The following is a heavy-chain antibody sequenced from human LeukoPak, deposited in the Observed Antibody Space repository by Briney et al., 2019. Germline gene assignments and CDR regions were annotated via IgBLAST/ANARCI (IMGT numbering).Heavy chain of an antibody. CDR1: GFTFSRYS. Sequence: PGGSLRLSCAASGFTFSRYSVNWVRQAPGKGLEWVSYISRSSSAIYYAESVKGRFTISRDNAKNSLYLQMSSLRAEDTAVYYCARVGGYDILTGYYYYYYMDVWGKGTTVTVSS. CDR2: ISRSSSAI. CDR3: ARVGGYDILTGYYYYYYMDV. V-gene: IGHV3-48*01. J-gene: IGHJ6*03. D-gene: IGHD3-9*01.